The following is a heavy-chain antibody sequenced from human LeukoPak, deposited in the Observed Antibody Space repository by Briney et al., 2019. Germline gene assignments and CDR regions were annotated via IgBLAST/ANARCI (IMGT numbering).Heavy chain of an antibody. CDR1: EIPFSDYY. J-gene: IGHJ4*02. CDR3: AAGTAADF. CDR2: ISSSSSYS. V-gene: IGHV3-11*03. Sequence: KPGGSLRLSCIVSEIPFSDYYMSWIRQAPGKGLEWISYISSSSSYSDYADSVKGRFTISRDNAKSALYLQLNSLRLEDTAVYYCAAGTAADFWGQGTLVTVSS. D-gene: IGHD6-13*01.